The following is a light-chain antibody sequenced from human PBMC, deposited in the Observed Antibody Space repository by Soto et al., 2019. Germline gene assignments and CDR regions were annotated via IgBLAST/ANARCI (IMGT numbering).Light chain of an antibody. V-gene: IGKV3-20*01. Sequence: PGTLSLSPGERVTLSCRASQSVTNSYLAWYQQKPGQAPRLLIYDASTRATGIPDRFSGSGSGTHFTLTINRLEPEDVAVYYCHQFQNSPWTFGQGTKVDIK. CDR1: QSVTNSY. CDR2: DAS. CDR3: HQFQNSPWT. J-gene: IGKJ1*01.